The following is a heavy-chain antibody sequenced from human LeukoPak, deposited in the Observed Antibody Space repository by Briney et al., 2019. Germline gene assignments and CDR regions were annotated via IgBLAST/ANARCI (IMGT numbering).Heavy chain of an antibody. Sequence: SVKVSCKASGGTFSSYAISWVRQAPGHGLEWMGGIIPIFGTANYAQKFQGRVTITADESTSTAYMELSSLRSEDTAVYYCATTTVTTVGMDVWGQGTTVTVSS. CDR1: GGTFSSYA. CDR2: IIPIFGTA. J-gene: IGHJ6*02. V-gene: IGHV1-69*13. CDR3: ATTTVTTVGMDV. D-gene: IGHD4-17*01.